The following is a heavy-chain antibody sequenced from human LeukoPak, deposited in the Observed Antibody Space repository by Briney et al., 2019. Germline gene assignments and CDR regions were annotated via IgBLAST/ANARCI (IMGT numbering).Heavy chain of an antibody. J-gene: IGHJ4*02. D-gene: IGHD2-2*01. V-gene: IGHV3-30*12. Sequence: GGSLRLSCAASGFIFSTYPMHWVRQAPGKGLECVAFISSDGTIKIYTDSVKGRFTISRDNFKNTLYLQMNSLRAEDTAVYYCAREGPFWVPAANKRFDYWGQGTLVTDSS. CDR3: AREGPFWVPAANKRFDY. CDR2: ISSDGTIK. CDR1: GFIFSTYP.